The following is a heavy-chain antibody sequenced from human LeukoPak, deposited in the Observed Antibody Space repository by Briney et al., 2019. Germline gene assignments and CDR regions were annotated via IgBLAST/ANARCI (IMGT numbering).Heavy chain of an antibody. CDR2: IFYTGGT. J-gene: IGHJ4*02. V-gene: IGHV4-59*08. D-gene: IGHD2-15*01. CDR3: ARLGFCRGDKCLDDY. Sequence: SETLSLTCTVSGGSMSPYYWSWMRQPPGKGPEYVGYIFYTGGTNYNPSLKRRVTVSLDTSKNQFSLKLSSVTATDTAVYYCARLGFCRGDKCLDDYWGQGTLVTVSS. CDR1: GGSMSPYY.